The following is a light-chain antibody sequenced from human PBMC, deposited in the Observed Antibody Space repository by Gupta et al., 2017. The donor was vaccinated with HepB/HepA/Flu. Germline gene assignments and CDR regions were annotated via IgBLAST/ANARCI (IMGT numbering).Light chain of an antibody. CDR3: QAWDSSTVV. J-gene: IGLJ2*01. CDR2: KDS. CDR1: KLGDKY. Sequence: SYELTPPPSVSVSPGQTASITCSGDKLGDKYACWYQQKPGQSHVLVIYKDSKWPAGIPERFSGSNSGNTATLTISGTQAMDEADYYCQAWDSSTVVFGGGTKLTVL. V-gene: IGLV3-1*01.